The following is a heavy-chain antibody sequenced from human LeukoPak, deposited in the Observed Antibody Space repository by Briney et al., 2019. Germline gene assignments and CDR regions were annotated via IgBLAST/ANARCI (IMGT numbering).Heavy chain of an antibody. CDR3: AKYTSSSDYFDH. V-gene: IGHV3-23*01. J-gene: IGHJ4*02. Sequence: GGSLRLSCAASGFTFSSYSMNWVRQAPGKGLEWVSDTSGSGVSTYYADSVKGRFTISRDNSKNTLYLQMNSLRAEDTAVYYCAKYTSSSDYFDHWGQGTLATVSS. CDR1: GFTFSSYS. CDR2: TSGSGVST. D-gene: IGHD6-6*01.